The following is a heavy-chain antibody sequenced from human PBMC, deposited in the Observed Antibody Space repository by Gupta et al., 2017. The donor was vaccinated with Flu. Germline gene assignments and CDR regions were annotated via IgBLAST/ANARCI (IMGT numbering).Heavy chain of an antibody. CDR3: AKFDSSAFPEN. D-gene: IGHD3-22*01. Sequence: SWVRQAPGNGLEWVSSISSDSVGRYYADSVKGRFTISRDNSDNTVYLQMTSLRVADTAVYFCAKFDSSAFPENWGQGTPVHVSS. V-gene: IGHV3-23*01. CDR2: ISSDSVGR. J-gene: IGHJ4*02.